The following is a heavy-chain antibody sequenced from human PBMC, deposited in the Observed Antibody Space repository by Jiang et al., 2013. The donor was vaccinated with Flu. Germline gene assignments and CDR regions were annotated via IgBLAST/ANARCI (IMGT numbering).Heavy chain of an antibody. J-gene: IGHJ5*02. V-gene: IGHV4-59*01. CDR3: ARLKPVVGPKSWFDP. CDR2: LLQEH. Sequence: TVSGASLETYYWNWVRQSQXRGLDGLGMLLQEHQLQSSLESRVTISLDTSKNQFSLKLTSVTAADTAVYYCARLKPVVGPKSWFDPWGQGTLVTV. CDR1: GASLETYY. D-gene: IGHD2-2*01.